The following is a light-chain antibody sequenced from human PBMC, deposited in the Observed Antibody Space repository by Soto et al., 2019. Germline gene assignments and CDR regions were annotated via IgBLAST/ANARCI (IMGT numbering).Light chain of an antibody. CDR1: QSLLHSSGYNY. CDR3: MQALQTPLT. CDR2: LVS. Sequence: EIVLTQSPLSLPVTPGEPASISCRSSQSLLHSSGYNYVDWYLQKPVQSPQLLIYLVSTRASGVPERFSGSGSGTDFTLKISRVEAEDVGHYYCMQALQTPLTFGQGTRLEI. J-gene: IGKJ5*01. V-gene: IGKV2-28*01.